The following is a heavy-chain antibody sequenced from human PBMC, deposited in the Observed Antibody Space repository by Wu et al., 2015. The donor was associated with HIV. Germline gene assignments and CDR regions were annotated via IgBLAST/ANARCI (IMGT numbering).Heavy chain of an antibody. V-gene: IGHV1-69*05. J-gene: IGHJ4*02. CDR2: IIPIFGTA. CDR3: ARGGDYYDSSGYQFSTVI. CDR1: GGTFSSYA. Sequence: QVQLVQSGAEVKKPGSSVKVSCKASGGTFSSYAISWVRQAPGQGLEWMGGIIPIFGTANYAQKLQGRVTITTDESTSTAYMELSSLRSEDTAVYYCARGGDYYDSSGYQFSTVIWGQGTLVTSPQ. D-gene: IGHD3-22*01.